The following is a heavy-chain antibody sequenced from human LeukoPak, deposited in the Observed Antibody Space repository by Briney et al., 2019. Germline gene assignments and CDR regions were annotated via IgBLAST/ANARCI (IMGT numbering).Heavy chain of an antibody. V-gene: IGHV3-48*01. CDR1: GFAFSSYS. CDR2: ISTGSSTI. D-gene: IGHD2-15*01. J-gene: IGHJ4*02. CDR3: ARVHAAYPFDY. Sequence: GGSLRLSCAASGFAFSSYSMNWVRQAPGKGLEWVSYISTGSSTIYYADSVKGRFTISRDNAKNSLYLQMNSLRAEDTAVYYCARVHAAYPFDYWGQGTLVTVSS.